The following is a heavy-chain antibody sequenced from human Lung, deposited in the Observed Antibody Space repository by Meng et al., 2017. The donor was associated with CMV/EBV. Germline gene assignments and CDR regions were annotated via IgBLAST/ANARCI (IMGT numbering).Heavy chain of an antibody. CDR1: GGTFSSYA. CDR2: IIPIFGTA. CDR3: ARGALLEWLWGWGYYYYGMDV. J-gene: IGHJ6*02. V-gene: IGHV1-69*05. D-gene: IGHD3-3*01. Sequence: SXXVSXKASGGTFSSYAISWVRQAPGQGLEWMGGIIPIFGTANYAQKFQGRVTITTDESTGTAYMELSSLRSEDTAVYYCARGALLEWLWGWGYYYYGMDVWGQGPTVTVSS.